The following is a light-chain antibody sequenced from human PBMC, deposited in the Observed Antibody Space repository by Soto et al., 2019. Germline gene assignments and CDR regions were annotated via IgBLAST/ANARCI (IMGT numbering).Light chain of an antibody. CDR1: SSNIGAGYD. CDR2: GNI. V-gene: IGLV1-40*01. J-gene: IGLJ1*01. Sequence: QPVLTQPPSVSGAPGQRVTISCTGSSSNIGAGYDVHWYQQLPGTAPKLLIFGNINRPSGVPDRFSGSNSGTSASLAITGLQAEDEADYYCQSYDSSLSAYVFGTGTKVTVL. CDR3: QSYDSSLSAYV.